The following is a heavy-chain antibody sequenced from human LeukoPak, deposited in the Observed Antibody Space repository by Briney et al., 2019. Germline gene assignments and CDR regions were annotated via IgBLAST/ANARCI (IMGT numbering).Heavy chain of an antibody. V-gene: IGHV3-49*04. CDR1: GFAFGDYA. D-gene: IGHD6-13*01. CDR2: FRSKPYDETT. Sequence: GRSLRPSCSASGFAFGDYAMSWVRQAPGGVLEWVGFFRSKPYDETTEYAASAKGRFTISRDDSKNIVYLQMNSLKVEDTALYYCTRNRGIATAGILQAPHDYWGQGTHVTVSS. J-gene: IGHJ4*02. CDR3: TRNRGIATAGILQAPHDY.